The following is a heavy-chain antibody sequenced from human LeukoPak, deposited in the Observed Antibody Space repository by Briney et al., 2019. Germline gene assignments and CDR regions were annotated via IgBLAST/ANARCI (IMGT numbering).Heavy chain of an antibody. CDR2: MNPNSGNT. D-gene: IGHD3-10*01. J-gene: IGHJ5*02. CDR1: GYTFTSYD. CDR3: AREIRVRGVTPSRGWFDP. V-gene: IGHV1-8*01. Sequence: GASVKVSCKASGYTFTSYDINWVRQDTGQGLEWMGWMNPNSGNTGYAQKFQGRVTMTRNTSISTAYMELSSLRSEDTAVYYCAREIRVRGVTPSRGWFDPWGQGTLVTVSS.